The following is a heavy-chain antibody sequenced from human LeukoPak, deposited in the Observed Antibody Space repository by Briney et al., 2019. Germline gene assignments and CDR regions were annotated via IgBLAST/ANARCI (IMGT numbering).Heavy chain of an antibody. CDR2: INPNSGGT. J-gene: IGHJ4*02. D-gene: IGHD3-10*01. V-gene: IGHV1-2*02. CDR1: GYTFTGYY. CDR3: ARSGSRLEWFGQTMGYCDN. Sequence: ASVKVSCKASGYTFTGYYIHWVRQAPGQGLEWMGWINPNSGGTNYAQKFQGRVTMTRDTSISTAYMELSRLKSDDTAVYYCARSGSRLEWFGQTMGYCDNWGQGTLVTVSS.